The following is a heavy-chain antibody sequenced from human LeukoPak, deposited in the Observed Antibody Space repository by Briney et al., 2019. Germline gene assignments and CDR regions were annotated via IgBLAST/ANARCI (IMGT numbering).Heavy chain of an antibody. CDR1: GYTFTSYD. Sequence: GASVKVSCKASGYTFTSYDINWVRQATGQGLEWMGWMNPNSGNTGYAQKFQGRVTMTRNTSISTAYMGLSSLRSEDTAVYYCARKGDIVVVPAAIIHYYYGMDVWGQGTTVTVSS. D-gene: IGHD2-2*02. J-gene: IGHJ6*02. V-gene: IGHV1-8*01. CDR3: ARKGDIVVVPAAIIHYYYGMDV. CDR2: MNPNSGNT.